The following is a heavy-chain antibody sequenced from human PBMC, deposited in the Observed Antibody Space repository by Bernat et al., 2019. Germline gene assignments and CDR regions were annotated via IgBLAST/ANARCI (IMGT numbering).Heavy chain of an antibody. Sequence: EVQLVESGGGLAQPGGSLRLSCAASGFTFSNYEMNWVRQTPGKGLQWISFISSSGSTTHYAESVKGRFSISRDNAKSSLYMEMNSLRAEDTALYFCVRSYWGLNQDFDYWGQGALVTVSS. CDR1: GFTFSNYE. V-gene: IGHV3-48*03. CDR2: ISSSGSTT. D-gene: IGHD7-27*01. J-gene: IGHJ4*02. CDR3: VRSYWGLNQDFDY.